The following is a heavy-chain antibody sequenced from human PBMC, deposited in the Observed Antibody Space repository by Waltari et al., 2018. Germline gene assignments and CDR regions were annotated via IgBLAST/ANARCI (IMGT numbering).Heavy chain of an antibody. D-gene: IGHD2-21*01. J-gene: IGHJ1*01. CDR2: IYYSGST. CDR1: GGSIRSSSYY. Sequence: QLQLQESGPGMVKPSETLSLTCTVSGGSIRSSSYYWGWIRQPPGKGLEWIGSIYYSGSTYYNPSLKSRVTISVDTSKNQFSLKLSSVTAADTAVYYCARGACRGGDCYYGGVQIQHWGQGTLVTVSS. CDR3: ARGACRGGDCYYGGVQIQH. V-gene: IGHV4-39*07.